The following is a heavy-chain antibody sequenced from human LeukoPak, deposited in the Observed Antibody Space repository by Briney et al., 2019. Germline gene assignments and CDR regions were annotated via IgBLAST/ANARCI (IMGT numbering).Heavy chain of an antibody. CDR3: ARSRTFFNF. CDR2: IKPDGSEK. J-gene: IGHJ4*02. Sequence: GGSLRLSCAVSGFTFSDYWMNWVRQAPGKGLEWVAHIKPDGSEKYYVDSVKGRFTISRDNAKNSVYLQMDSLRAEDAAVYYCARSRTFFNFWGQGTLVTV. D-gene: IGHD6-13*01. CDR1: GFTFSDYW. V-gene: IGHV3-7*02.